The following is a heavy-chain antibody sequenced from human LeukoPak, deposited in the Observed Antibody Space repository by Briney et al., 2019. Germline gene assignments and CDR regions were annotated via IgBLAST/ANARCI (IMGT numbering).Heavy chain of an antibody. D-gene: IGHD2-2*01. CDR2: ISAYNGNT. J-gene: IGHJ5*02. CDR3: ARDRSTSLTSWFDP. Sequence: ASVKVSCKASGYTFTSYGISWVRQAPGQGLEWMGWISAYNGNTNYAQKLQGRVTMTTDTSTSTAYMELRSLRSDDTAVYYCARDRSTSLTSWFDPWGQGTLVTVSS. V-gene: IGHV1-18*01. CDR1: GYTFTSYG.